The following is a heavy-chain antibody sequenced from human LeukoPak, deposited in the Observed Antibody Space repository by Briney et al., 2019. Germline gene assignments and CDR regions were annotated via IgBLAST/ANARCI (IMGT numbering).Heavy chain of an antibody. V-gene: IGHV3-48*04. D-gene: IGHD3-22*01. CDR1: GFTFSTYT. CDR3: ARDLFASYYYDSSGSYGRFDP. CDR2: ISSSSSTI. J-gene: IGHJ5*02. Sequence: GGSLRLSCAASGFTFSTYTMNWVRQAPGKGLECVSYISSSSSTIYYADSVKGRFTISRDNTKNSLYLQMNSLRAEDTAVYYCARDLFASYYYDSSGSYGRFDPWGQGTLVTVSS.